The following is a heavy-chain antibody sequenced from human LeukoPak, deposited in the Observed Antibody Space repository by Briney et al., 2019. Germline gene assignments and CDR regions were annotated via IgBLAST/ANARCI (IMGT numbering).Heavy chain of an antibody. Sequence: GGSLRLSCAASGFTFSSYEVNWVRQAPGKGLEWVSYISSSGSTIYYADSVKGRFTISRDNAKNSLYLQMNSLRAEDTAVYYCARQGSEIDYWGQGTLVTVSS. J-gene: IGHJ4*02. CDR3: ARQGSEIDY. V-gene: IGHV3-48*03. CDR2: ISSSGSTI. CDR1: GFTFSSYE.